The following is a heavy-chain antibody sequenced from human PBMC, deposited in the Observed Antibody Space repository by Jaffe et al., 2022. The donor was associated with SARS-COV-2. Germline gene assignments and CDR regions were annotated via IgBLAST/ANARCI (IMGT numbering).Heavy chain of an antibody. J-gene: IGHJ4*02. Sequence: QVQLQESGPGLVKPSETLSLTCPVSGGSISPHYWSWIRQPPGKGLEWIGYVYYTGSTNYNPSLKSRVTISVDTSKNQFSLNLSSVTAADTAVYYCARAVWITFIPQRGYYFDYWGRGTLVTVSS. CDR3: ARAVWITFIPQRGYYFDY. D-gene: IGHD3-10*01. V-gene: IGHV4-59*11. CDR1: GGSISPHY. CDR2: VYYTGST.